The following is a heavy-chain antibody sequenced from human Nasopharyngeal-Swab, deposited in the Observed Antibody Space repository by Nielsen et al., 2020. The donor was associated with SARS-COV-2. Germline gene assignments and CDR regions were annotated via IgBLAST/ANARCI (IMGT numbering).Heavy chain of an antibody. V-gene: IGHV3-7*03. CDR3: ARASGSSWDFDY. CDR2: IKQDGSEK. Sequence: GESLKISCAASGFTFSSYWMSWVRQAPGKGLEWVANIKQDGSEKYYADSVKGRFIISRDNAKNSLYLQVNSLRAEDTAVYYCARASGSSWDFDYWGQGTLVTVSS. D-gene: IGHD6-13*01. CDR1: GFTFSSYW. J-gene: IGHJ4*02.